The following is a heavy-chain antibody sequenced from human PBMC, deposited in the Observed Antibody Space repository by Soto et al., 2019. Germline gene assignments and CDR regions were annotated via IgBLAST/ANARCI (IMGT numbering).Heavy chain of an antibody. J-gene: IGHJ4*02. Sequence: EVQLVESGGGLVQPGGSLRLSCAASGFTFSSSWMNWVRQAPGKGLEWVAGIKEDGSEKYYVDIVKGRFTISRDNVENSPYLQMNSLRGEDPAVYFCARDRGYSSYDYWGLGTLVTVSS. CDR2: IKEDGSEK. CDR3: ARDRGYSSYDY. V-gene: IGHV3-7*01. CDR1: GFTFSSSW. D-gene: IGHD5-18*01.